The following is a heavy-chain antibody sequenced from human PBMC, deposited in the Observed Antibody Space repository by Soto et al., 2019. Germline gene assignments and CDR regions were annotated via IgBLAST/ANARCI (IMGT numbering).Heavy chain of an antibody. Sequence: ASVKVSCKASGYSFSSYNIHWVRQAPGKGLEWMGEINPGGGGAGYAETFQGRVSLTRNPSTRTVYMVLTSLTPEDAAVYHCARIASAGKTYFDFWGQGTLVTVSS. J-gene: IGHJ4*02. CDR1: GYSFSSYN. V-gene: IGHV1-46*01. D-gene: IGHD2-21*01. CDR3: ARIASAGKTYFDF. CDR2: INPGGGGA.